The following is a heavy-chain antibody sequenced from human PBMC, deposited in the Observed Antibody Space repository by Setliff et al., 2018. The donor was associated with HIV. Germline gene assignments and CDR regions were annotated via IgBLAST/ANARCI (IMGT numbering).Heavy chain of an antibody. CDR1: AGSISSSSYY. D-gene: IGHD6-13*01. CDR2: IYYRGST. CDR3: ASGRYRSRWYASDHYYIDV. J-gene: IGHJ6*03. V-gene: IGHV4-39*01. Sequence: SETLSLTCTVSAGSISSSSYYWGWIRQTPGKGLQWIGSIYYRGSTYYNPSLKSRVTISVDTSKTQFSLKLRSVTAADTALYYCASGRYRSRWYASDHYYIDVWGKGTTVTVS.